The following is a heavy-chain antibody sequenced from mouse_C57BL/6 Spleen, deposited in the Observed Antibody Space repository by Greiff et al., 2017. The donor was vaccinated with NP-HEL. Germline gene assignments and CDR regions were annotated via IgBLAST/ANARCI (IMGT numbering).Heavy chain of an antibody. CDR2: ISYDGSN. CDR1: GYSITSGYY. V-gene: IGHV3-6*01. Sequence: DVQLQESGPGLVKPSPSLSLTCSVTGYSITSGYYWNWIRQFPGNKLEWMGYISYDGSNNYNPSLKNRTPITRDTSKNQFFLKLNSVTTEDTATYYCARRDCYGSSSYWYFDVWGTGTTVTVSS. J-gene: IGHJ1*03. D-gene: IGHD1-1*01. CDR3: ARRDCYGSSSYWYFDV.